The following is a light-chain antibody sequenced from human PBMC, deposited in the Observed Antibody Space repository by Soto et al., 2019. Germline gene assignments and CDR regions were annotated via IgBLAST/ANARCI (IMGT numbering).Light chain of an antibody. CDR3: HSYDSSLSGFLV. CDR2: GNS. CDR1: SCNIGAGYD. J-gene: IGLJ3*02. V-gene: IGLV1-40*01. Sequence: QSVLTQPASVSGAPGQRITISCTGSSCNIGAGYDVHWYQQLPGTAPKLLIYGNSNRPSGVPDRFSGSKSGTSASLAITGLPAEDQADYYCHSYDSSLSGFLVFGGGTKLTVL.